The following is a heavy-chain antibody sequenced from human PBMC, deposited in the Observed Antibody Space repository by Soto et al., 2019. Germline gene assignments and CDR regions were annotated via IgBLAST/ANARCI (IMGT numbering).Heavy chain of an antibody. J-gene: IGHJ4*02. CDR1: GYTFTSYG. Sequence: GASVKVSCKASGYTFTSYGISWVRQAPGQGLEWMGWISAYNGNTNYAQKLQGRVTMTTDTSTSTAYMELRSLRSDDTAVYYCARDPPYDSSGYYYKVLDYWGQGTLVTVSS. D-gene: IGHD3-22*01. CDR2: ISAYNGNT. V-gene: IGHV1-18*01. CDR3: ARDPPYDSSGYYYKVLDY.